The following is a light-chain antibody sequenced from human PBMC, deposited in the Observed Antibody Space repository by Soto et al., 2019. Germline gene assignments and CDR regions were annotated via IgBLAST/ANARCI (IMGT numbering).Light chain of an antibody. Sequence: QSVLTQPASVSGSPGQSITICCTGTSSDVGGYNYVSWYQQHPGKAPKLVIYEVINRPSGVSNRFSGSKSGNTASLTISGLQAEDEADYYCSSYPSSSTLVFGTGTKVTVL. CDR1: SSDVGGYNY. CDR2: EVI. J-gene: IGLJ1*01. CDR3: SSYPSSSTLV. V-gene: IGLV2-14*01.